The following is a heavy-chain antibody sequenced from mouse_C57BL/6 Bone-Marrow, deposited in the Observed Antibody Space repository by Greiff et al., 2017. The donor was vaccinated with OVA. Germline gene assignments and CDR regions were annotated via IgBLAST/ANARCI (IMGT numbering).Heavy chain of an antibody. Sequence: EVKLMESGPVLVKPGASVKMSCKASGYTFTDYYMNWVKQSHGKSLEWIGVINPYNGGTSYNQKFKGKATLTVDKSSSTAYMELNSLTSEDSAVYYCADYDYDGVFDYWGQGTTLTVSS. J-gene: IGHJ2*01. D-gene: IGHD2-4*01. CDR3: ADYDYDGVFDY. V-gene: IGHV1-19*01. CDR2: INPYNGGT. CDR1: GYTFTDYY.